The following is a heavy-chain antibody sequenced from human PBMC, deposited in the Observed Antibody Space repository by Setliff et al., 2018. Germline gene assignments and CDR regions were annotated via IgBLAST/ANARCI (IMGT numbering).Heavy chain of an antibody. CDR1: GFTGSSFS. Sequence: PGGSLRLSCAAAGFTGSSFSMHWVRQAPVKGLDWVATLSDDGSNEFYADSVQGRFTISRDNSKHTLYLQMNNLRAEDTAVYYCAKDLASGDYVYYFDYWGQGTLVTVSS. CDR3: AKDLASGDYVYYFDY. V-gene: IGHV3-30*18. J-gene: IGHJ4*02. D-gene: IGHD4-17*01. CDR2: LSDDGSNE.